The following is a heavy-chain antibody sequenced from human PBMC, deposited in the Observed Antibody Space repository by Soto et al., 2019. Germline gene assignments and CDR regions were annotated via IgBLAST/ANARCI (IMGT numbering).Heavy chain of an antibody. Sequence: EVQLVETGGGLIQPGGSLRLSCAASGFTVSSNYMSWVRQAPGKGLEWVSVIYSGGSTYYADSVKGRFTISRDNSKNKLYLLMNSLRAEDTAVYYCARDRGVSPPNYYYYGMDVWGQGTTVTVSS. CDR3: ARDRGVSPPNYYYYGMDV. CDR1: GFTVSSNY. V-gene: IGHV3-53*02. J-gene: IGHJ6*02. CDR2: IYSGGST. D-gene: IGHD3-10*01.